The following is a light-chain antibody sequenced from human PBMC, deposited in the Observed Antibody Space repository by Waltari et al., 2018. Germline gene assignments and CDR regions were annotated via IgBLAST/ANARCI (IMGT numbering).Light chain of an antibody. J-gene: IGKJ2*01. CDR2: GAS. V-gene: IGKV3-20*01. CDR3: QQYGSSIMYT. CDR1: QSLTKRY. Sequence: VLTRSPGTLSWSPGESATLSCKASQSLTKRYLAWYQQKPGQAPRLVIYGASSRAAGIPDRFSGSGSGTDFTLTISRLEPEDFAVYYCQQYGSSIMYTFGQGTKLEIK.